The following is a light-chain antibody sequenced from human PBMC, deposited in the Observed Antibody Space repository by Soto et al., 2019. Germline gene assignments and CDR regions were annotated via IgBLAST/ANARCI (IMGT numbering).Light chain of an antibody. CDR3: SSYRGYNNYLV. V-gene: IGLV2-8*01. CDR1: TSDIGGYRY. CDR2: DVY. Sequence: QSALTQPPSASGSPGQSVTISCTGTTSDIGGYRYVSWYQQYPGKAPKLIISDVYKRPSGVPDRFSASKSGNTASLTVSGLQAEDEAEYYCSSYRGYNNYLVFGTETKLTVL. J-gene: IGLJ1*01.